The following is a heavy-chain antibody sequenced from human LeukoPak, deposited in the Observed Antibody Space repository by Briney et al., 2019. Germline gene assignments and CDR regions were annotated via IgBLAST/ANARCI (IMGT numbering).Heavy chain of an antibody. Sequence: PGGSLRLSCAASGFTVSSNYMSWVRQAPGKGLEWVSVIYSGGSTYYADSVKGRFTISRDDAKNTLYLQMNSLRAEDTAVYYCARGGEPYYYYYYMDVWGKGTTVTVSS. CDR3: ARGGEPYYYYYYMDV. V-gene: IGHV3-53*01. CDR1: GFTVSSNY. D-gene: IGHD1-14*01. J-gene: IGHJ6*03. CDR2: IYSGGST.